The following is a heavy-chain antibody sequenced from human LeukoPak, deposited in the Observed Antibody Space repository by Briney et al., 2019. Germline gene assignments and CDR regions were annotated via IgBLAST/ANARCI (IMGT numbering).Heavy chain of an antibody. CDR1: GYNFTSYW. D-gene: IGHD6-19*01. CDR3: ARLVKYSSGRTVYYFDY. CDR2: IYPCDSDT. J-gene: IGHJ4*02. Sequence: GAYLQISGKGSGYNFTSYWIGGVRPLPGKGLEGMGIIYPCDSDTRYSASFQGQVTISADKSISTAYLQWSSLKASDTAMYYCARLVKYSSGRTVYYFDYWGQGTLVTVSS. V-gene: IGHV5-51*01.